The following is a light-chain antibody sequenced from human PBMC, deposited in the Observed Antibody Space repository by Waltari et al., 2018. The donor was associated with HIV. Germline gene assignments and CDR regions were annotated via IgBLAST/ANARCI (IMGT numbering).Light chain of an antibody. CDR1: SLRSYY. J-gene: IGLJ1*01. CDR3: NSRDSSGHHLV. Sequence: SSELTQDPAVSVALGQTVRITCQGDSLRSYYASWYQQKPGQAPLLVVYGNDKRPSGIPDLLSGSSSGNTASLTITGAQAEDEADYYCNSRDSSGHHLVFATGTTVTVL. V-gene: IGLV3-19*01. CDR2: GND.